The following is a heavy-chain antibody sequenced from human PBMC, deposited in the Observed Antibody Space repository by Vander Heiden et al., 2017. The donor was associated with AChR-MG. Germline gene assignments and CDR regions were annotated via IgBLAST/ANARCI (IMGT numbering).Heavy chain of an antibody. Sequence: QVQLVESGGGVVQPGRSLRLSCAASGFTFSSYGMHWVRQAPGKGLEWVAVISYDGSNKYYADSVKGRFTISRDNSKNTLYLQMNSLRAEDTAVYYCAKDLGQIQWFGNWFDPWGQGTLVTVSS. CDR2: ISYDGSNK. D-gene: IGHD5-12*01. J-gene: IGHJ5*02. CDR3: AKDLGQIQWFGNWFDP. V-gene: IGHV3-30*18. CDR1: GFTFSSYG.